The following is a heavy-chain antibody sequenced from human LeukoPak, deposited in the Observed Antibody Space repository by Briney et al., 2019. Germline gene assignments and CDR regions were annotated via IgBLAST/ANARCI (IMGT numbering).Heavy chain of an antibody. J-gene: IGHJ6*02. Sequence: PSETLSLTCAVYGESFSDDYWSWIRQPPGKGLEWIGEINHSGSTNQNPSLKSRVTISVDTSKNQFSLKLSSVTAADTAVYYCARGAGSVIGYCSGGSCFSPYYYGMDVWGQGTTVTVSS. D-gene: IGHD2-15*01. CDR1: GESFSDDY. CDR3: ARGAGSVIGYCSGGSCFSPYYYGMDV. CDR2: INHSGST. V-gene: IGHV4-34*01.